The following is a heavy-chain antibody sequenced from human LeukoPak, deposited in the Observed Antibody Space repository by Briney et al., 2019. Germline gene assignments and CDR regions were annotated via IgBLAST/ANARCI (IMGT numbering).Heavy chain of an antibody. V-gene: IGHV3-23*01. CDR1: GFTFSNYA. Sequence: GGSMRLSCAASGFTFSNYAMSWVRQAPGKGLEWVSDISHNGGSPYYADSVKGRFTISRDNSKNTLYLHVNNLRAEDTAVYYCVKDRYQSSGYRALDPWGQGTLVTVSS. CDR3: VKDRYQSSGYRALDP. J-gene: IGHJ5*02. CDR2: ISHNGGSP. D-gene: IGHD3-22*01.